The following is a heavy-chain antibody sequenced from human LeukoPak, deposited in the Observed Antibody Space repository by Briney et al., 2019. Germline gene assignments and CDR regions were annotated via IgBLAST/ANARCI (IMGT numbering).Heavy chain of an antibody. CDR2: IKQDGSEK. D-gene: IGHD3-16*02. J-gene: IGHJ5*02. CDR1: GFTFSSYW. CDR3: ARDQVNYVWGSYRALNWFDP. V-gene: IGHV3-7*01. Sequence: GGSLRLSCAASGFTFSSYWMSWVRQAPGKRLEWVANIKQDGSEKYYVDSVKGRFTISRDNAKNSLYLQMNSLRAEDTAVYYCARDQVNYVWGSYRALNWFDPWGQGTLVTVSS.